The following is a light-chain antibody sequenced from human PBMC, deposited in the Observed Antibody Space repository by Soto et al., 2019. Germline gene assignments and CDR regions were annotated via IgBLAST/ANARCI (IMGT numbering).Light chain of an antibody. CDR2: DSS. J-gene: IGKJ5*01. CDR1: QDINNY. CDR3: QQFDNLPFT. V-gene: IGKV1-33*01. Sequence: DIQMTQSPSSLSAYVGDRVTIICQASQDINNYLNWYQQKPGKAPKLLIYDSSNLEIGVPSRFSRSGYGTRFSFTISSLQPEDIATYYCQQFDNLPFTFGQGTRLEIK.